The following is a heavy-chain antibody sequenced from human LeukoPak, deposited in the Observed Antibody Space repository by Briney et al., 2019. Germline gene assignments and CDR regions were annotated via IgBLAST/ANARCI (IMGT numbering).Heavy chain of an antibody. CDR3: ARDHGSGFTFDY. CDR1: GGSISSGGYY. CDR2: IYYSGST. D-gene: IGHD6-19*01. Sequence: SETLSLTCTVSGGSISSGGYYWSWIRQHPGKGLEWIGYIYYSGSTYYNPSLKSRVTISVDTSKNQFSLKLSSVTAADTAVYYCARDHGSGFTFDYWGQGTLVTVSS. V-gene: IGHV4-31*03. J-gene: IGHJ4*02.